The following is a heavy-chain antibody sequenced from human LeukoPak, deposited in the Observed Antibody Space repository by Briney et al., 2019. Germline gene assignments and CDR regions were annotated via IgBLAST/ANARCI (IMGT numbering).Heavy chain of an antibody. Sequence: SETLSLTCTVSGGSISSYYWSWIRQPPGKGLERIGYIYYSGSTNYNPSLKSRVTISVDTSKNQFSLKLSSVTAADTAVYYCARGELRYSINYWGQGTLVTVSS. CDR1: GGSISSYY. CDR2: IYYSGST. D-gene: IGHD3-9*01. V-gene: IGHV4-59*01. J-gene: IGHJ4*02. CDR3: ARGELRYSINY.